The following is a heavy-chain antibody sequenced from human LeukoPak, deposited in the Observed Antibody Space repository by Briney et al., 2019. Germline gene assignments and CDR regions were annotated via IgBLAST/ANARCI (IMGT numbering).Heavy chain of an antibody. CDR1: GFTFSSYA. D-gene: IGHD3-22*01. CDR2: IYSGGST. J-gene: IGHJ4*02. CDR3: ARETYYYDSSGYRHTYFDY. Sequence: PGGSLRLSCAASGFTFSSYAMHWVRQAPGKGLEWVAVIYSGGSTYYADSVKGRFTISRDNSKNTLYLQMNSLRAEDTAVYYCARETYYYDSSGYRHTYFDYWGQGTLVTVSS. V-gene: IGHV3-66*01.